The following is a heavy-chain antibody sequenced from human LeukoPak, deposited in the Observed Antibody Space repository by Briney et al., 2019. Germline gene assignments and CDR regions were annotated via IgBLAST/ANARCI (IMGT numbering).Heavy chain of an antibody. Sequence: SQTLSLTCAISGDSVSTNSAAWNWIRQSTSRGLEWLGRTYYRSKWYHDYAPSVQSRITINPDTSKNQFSLHLNSVTPEDTAVYYCARGNRDFDSWGQGTLVTVSS. V-gene: IGHV6-1*01. J-gene: IGHJ5*01. D-gene: IGHD2-21*02. CDR3: ARGNRDFDS. CDR1: GDSVSTNSAA. CDR2: TYYRSKWYH.